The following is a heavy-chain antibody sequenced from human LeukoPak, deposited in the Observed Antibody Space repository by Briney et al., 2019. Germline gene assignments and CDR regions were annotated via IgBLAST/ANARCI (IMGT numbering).Heavy chain of an antibody. CDR1: GGTFSSYA. CDR2: IIPIFGTA. Sequence: GASVKVSCKASGGTFSSYAISWVRQAPGQGLEWMGGIIPIFGTANYAQNFQGRVTITADESTSTAYMELSSLRSEDTAVYYCARGDSLSSRDLGWWFDPWGQGTLVTVSS. J-gene: IGHJ5*02. D-gene: IGHD6-13*01. V-gene: IGHV1-69*13. CDR3: ARGDSLSSRDLGWWFDP.